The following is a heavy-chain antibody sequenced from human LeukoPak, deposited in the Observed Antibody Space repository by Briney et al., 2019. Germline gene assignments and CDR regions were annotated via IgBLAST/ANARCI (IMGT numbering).Heavy chain of an antibody. D-gene: IGHD3-9*01. V-gene: IGHV4-31*03. CDR1: GGSISSGGYY. Sequence: SETLSLTCTVSGGSISSGGYYWSWIRQHPGKGLEWIGYIYYSGSTYYNPSLKSRVTISVDTSKNQFSLKLSSVTAADTAVYYCARDPPGVGYDILTGHFDYWGQGTLVTVSS. CDR2: IYYSGST. J-gene: IGHJ4*02. CDR3: ARDPPGVGYDILTGHFDY.